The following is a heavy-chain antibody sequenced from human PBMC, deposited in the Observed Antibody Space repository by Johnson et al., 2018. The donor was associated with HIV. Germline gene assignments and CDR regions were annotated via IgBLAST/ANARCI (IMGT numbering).Heavy chain of an antibody. CDR2: INWNGGNT. D-gene: IGHD1-26*01. Sequence: VQLVESGGGVVRPGGSLRLACAATGFTFDDYGMSWVRQGPGKGLEWVSGINWNGGNTDFADAVKGRFNVSRDNAKNSLYLQMNSLRAEDTATDYWARGWVGANLRAFDIWGQGTMVTVSS. V-gene: IGHV3-20*04. CDR1: GFTFDDYG. CDR3: ARGWVGANLRAFDI. J-gene: IGHJ3*02.